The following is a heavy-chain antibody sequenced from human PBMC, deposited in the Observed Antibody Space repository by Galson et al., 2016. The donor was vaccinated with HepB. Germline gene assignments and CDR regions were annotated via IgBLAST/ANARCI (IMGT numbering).Heavy chain of an antibody. J-gene: IGHJ4*02. D-gene: IGHD3/OR15-3a*01. V-gene: IGHV3-53*01. CDR1: GFTVSNHY. CDR3: AKWQGGLWTNYYIDY. CDR2: IHNDALVT. Sequence: SLRLSCAASGFTVSNHYMRWVRQAPGKGLEWVSIIHNDALVTYYGDSVKGRFTISRDNSKNTLYLQMNSLRADDTAVYYCAKWQGGLWTNYYIDYWGQGTLVTVSS.